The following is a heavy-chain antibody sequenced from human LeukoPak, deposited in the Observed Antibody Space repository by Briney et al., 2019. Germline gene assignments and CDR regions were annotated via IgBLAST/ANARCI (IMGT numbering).Heavy chain of an antibody. Sequence: GGSLRLSCAASGFTFSSYGMHWVRQAPGKGLEWVAVIWYDGSNKYYADSVKGRFTISRDNSKNTLYLQMNSLRAEDTAVYYCAKSYAGDRSPIDYWGQGTLVTVSS. CDR2: IWYDGSNK. CDR1: GFTFSSYG. V-gene: IGHV3-33*06. CDR3: AKSYAGDRSPIDY. J-gene: IGHJ4*02. D-gene: IGHD3-10*01.